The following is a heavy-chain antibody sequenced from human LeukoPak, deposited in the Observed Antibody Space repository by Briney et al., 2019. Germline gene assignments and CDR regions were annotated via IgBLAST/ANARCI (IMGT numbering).Heavy chain of an antibody. V-gene: IGHV1-2*02. Sequence: ASVKVSCKASGYTFTSYGISWLRQAPGQGLEWMGWINPNSGGTNYAQKFQGRVTMTRDTSISTAYMELSRLRSDDTAVYYCAREGVGADFWSGHTGYWGQGTLVTVSS. CDR3: AREGVGADFWSGHTGY. J-gene: IGHJ4*02. D-gene: IGHD3-3*01. CDR1: GYTFTSYG. CDR2: INPNSGGT.